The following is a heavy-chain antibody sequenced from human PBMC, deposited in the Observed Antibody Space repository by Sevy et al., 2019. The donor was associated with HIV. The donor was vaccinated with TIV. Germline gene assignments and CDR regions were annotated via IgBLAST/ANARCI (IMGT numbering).Heavy chain of an antibody. V-gene: IGHV3-30*18. CDR1: GFTFSTYG. J-gene: IGHJ4*02. CDR3: AKDSGYSSDWYPSY. D-gene: IGHD6-19*01. Sequence: GGSLRLSCAASGFTFSTYGMHWVRQAPGKGLEWVAVISYDGRSKYYPDSVKGRFTISRDNSKNTLFLQMNSLRVEDTAVYYCAKDSGYSSDWYPSYWGQGTLVTVSS. CDR2: ISYDGRSK.